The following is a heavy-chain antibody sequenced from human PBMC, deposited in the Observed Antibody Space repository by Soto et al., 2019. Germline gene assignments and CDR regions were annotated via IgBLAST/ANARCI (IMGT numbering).Heavy chain of an antibody. CDR3: AKDRYYYDSSGYYYAFDY. Sequence: GGSLRLSCAASGFTFSSYAMSWVRQAPGKGLEWVSAISGSGGSTYYADSVKGRFTISRDNSKNTLYLQMNSLRAEDTAVYYCAKDRYYYDSSGYYYAFDYWGQGPLVTSPQ. D-gene: IGHD3-22*01. V-gene: IGHV3-23*01. J-gene: IGHJ4*02. CDR1: GFTFSSYA. CDR2: ISGSGGST.